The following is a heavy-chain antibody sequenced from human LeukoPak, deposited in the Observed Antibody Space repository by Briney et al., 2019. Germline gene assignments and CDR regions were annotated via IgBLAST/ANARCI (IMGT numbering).Heavy chain of an antibody. J-gene: IGHJ5*01. CDR2: INPNIDDA. D-gene: IGHD2-21*02. V-gene: IGHV1-2*02. Sequence: GASVKVSCKASGYTFTGYFMHWVRQAPGQGLEWMGWINPNIDDASYAQKFQGRVTMTRDRSINTAYMELSRPTSDDTAVYYCARMDLDGGDSIGFDSWGQGTLVTVSS. CDR1: GYTFTGYF. CDR3: ARMDLDGGDSIGFDS.